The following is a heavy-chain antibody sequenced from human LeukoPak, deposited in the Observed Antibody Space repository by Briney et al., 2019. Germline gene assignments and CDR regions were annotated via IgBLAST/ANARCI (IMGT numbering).Heavy chain of an antibody. D-gene: IGHD3-10*01. J-gene: IGHJ6*04. Sequence: PGGSLRLSCAASGFTVSSNYMSWVRQAPGKGLEWVSVIYSGGSTYYADSVKGRFTISRDNSKNTLYLQMNSLRAEDTAVYYCARESITMVRGVITSGLDVWGKGTTVTVSS. V-gene: IGHV3-53*01. CDR3: ARESITMVRGVITSGLDV. CDR2: IYSGGST. CDR1: GFTVSSNY.